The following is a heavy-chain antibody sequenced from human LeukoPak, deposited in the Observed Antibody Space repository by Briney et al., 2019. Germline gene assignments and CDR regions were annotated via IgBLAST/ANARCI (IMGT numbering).Heavy chain of an antibody. V-gene: IGHV3-74*01. CDR3: ARGYYYDSSGFDY. CDR2: INSDGSST. CDR1: GCTFSSYW. Sequence: GGSLRLSCAASGCTFSSYWMHWVRKAPGQGLVWVSRINSDGSSTSYADPVKGRFTISRDNAKNTLYLQMNSLRAEDTAVYYCARGYYYDSSGFDYWGQGTLVTVSS. D-gene: IGHD3-22*01. J-gene: IGHJ4*02.